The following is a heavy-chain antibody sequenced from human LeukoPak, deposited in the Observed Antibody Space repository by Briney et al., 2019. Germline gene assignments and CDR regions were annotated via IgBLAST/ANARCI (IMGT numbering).Heavy chain of an antibody. CDR2: ISIGGDGT. D-gene: IGHD2-2*01. Sequence: GGSLRLSCAASGVTVSSNYMSWVRQTPRKGLEWVSTISIGGDGTYYADPVKGRFTMSRDNSRNTLYLQMSSLRAEDTAVYYCVRAAPRDCSSTSCSLFDNWGQGILVTVSS. CDR1: GVTVSSNY. CDR3: VRAAPRDCSSTSCSLFDN. J-gene: IGHJ4*02. V-gene: IGHV3-53*01.